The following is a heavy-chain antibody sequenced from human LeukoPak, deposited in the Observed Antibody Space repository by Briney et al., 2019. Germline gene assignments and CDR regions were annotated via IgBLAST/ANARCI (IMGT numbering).Heavy chain of an antibody. CDR1: GFTVITSY. Sequence: GGSLRLSCAASGFTVITSYMSWVRQAPGKGLEWVSVIYSGGSTYYADSVKGRFTISRDNSKNTLYLEMNSLRAEDTAVYYCARAGRDGHNPIGFDYWGQGTLVTVSS. D-gene: IGHD5-24*01. J-gene: IGHJ4*02. CDR3: ARAGRDGHNPIGFDY. CDR2: IYSGGST. V-gene: IGHV3-53*01.